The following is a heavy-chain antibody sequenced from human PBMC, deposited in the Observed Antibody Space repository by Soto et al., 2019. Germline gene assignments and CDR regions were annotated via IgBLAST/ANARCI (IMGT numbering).Heavy chain of an antibody. Sequence: SETLSLTCTVSGGSISSSSYYWGWIRQPPGKGLEWIGSIYYSGSTYYNPSLKSRVTISLDTSKNQFSLKLNSVTAADTAVYYCASSTTVTTIYYFDYWGQGTLVTVS. J-gene: IGHJ4*02. CDR1: GGSISSSSYY. D-gene: IGHD4-17*01. CDR3: ASSTTVTTIYYFDY. CDR2: IYYSGST. V-gene: IGHV4-39*07.